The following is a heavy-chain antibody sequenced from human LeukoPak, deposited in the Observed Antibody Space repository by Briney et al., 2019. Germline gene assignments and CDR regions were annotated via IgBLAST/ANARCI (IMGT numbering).Heavy chain of an antibody. Sequence: PSETLSLTCTVSGGSISSSTYYWGWIRQPPGMGLEWIGSIYYTGRTYYNPSLKSRVTISVDTSKNQFSLKLSSVTAADAAVYYCTRSFRDSPVDPWGQGTLVTVSS. CDR1: GGSISSSTYY. D-gene: IGHD1-14*01. V-gene: IGHV4-39*01. CDR2: IYYTGRT. J-gene: IGHJ5*02. CDR3: TRSFRDSPVDP.